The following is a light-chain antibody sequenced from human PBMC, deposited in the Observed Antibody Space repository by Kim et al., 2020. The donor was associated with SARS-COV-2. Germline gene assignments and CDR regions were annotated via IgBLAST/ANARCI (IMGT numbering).Light chain of an antibody. CDR3: QQSYRTPLT. V-gene: IGKV1-39*01. J-gene: IGKJ4*01. CDR2: AAS. Sequence: SASVGDRVTITCRPSQNINNNLNWYQQKSGKPPKLLIFAASNLQRGVPSWFSASGSGTNFTLTITSVQPEDFATYYCQQSYRTPLTFGGGTKVEI. CDR1: QNINNN.